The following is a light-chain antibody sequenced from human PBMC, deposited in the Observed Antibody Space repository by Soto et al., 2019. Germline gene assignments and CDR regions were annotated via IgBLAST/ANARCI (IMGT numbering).Light chain of an antibody. V-gene: IGKV1-5*01. CDR1: QTISSW. J-gene: IGKJ1*01. CDR2: AAS. Sequence: DIQMTQSPSTLSGSVGDRVTITCRASQTISSWLAWXQQKPGXXPXLLIFAASTLVRGVPSRFSGRGSGTDFPLTISSLQADDYATFYCQQYHTDWTFGQGTKVDIK. CDR3: QQYHTDWT.